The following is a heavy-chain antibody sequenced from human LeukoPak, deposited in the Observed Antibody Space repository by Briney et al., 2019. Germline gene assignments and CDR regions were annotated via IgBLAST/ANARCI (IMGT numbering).Heavy chain of an antibody. CDR2: ISGGGGST. D-gene: IGHD6-19*01. J-gene: IGHJ5*02. Sequence: GGSLRLSCAASGFTFSSYAMSWVRQAPGKGLEWVSAISGGGGSTYYADSVKGRFTISRDNSKNTLYLQMNSLRAEDTAVYYCAKDKGVSSGWYVGFDPWGQGTLVTVSS. CDR3: AKDKGVSSGWYVGFDP. V-gene: IGHV3-23*01. CDR1: GFTFSSYA.